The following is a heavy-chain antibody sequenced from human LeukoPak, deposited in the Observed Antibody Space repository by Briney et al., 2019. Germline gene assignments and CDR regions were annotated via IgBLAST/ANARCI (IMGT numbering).Heavy chain of an antibody. Sequence: SETLSLTCAVSAYSISSGYYWGWIRQPPGKGLEWIGSISHSGSTFYNPSLRSRVTISVDTSMNHFSLKLSSVTAADTAVYYCARDQGGCSSTSCYDFDFWGQGTLVTVSS. CDR1: AYSISSGYY. CDR3: ARDQGGCSSTSCYDFDF. D-gene: IGHD2-2*01. J-gene: IGHJ4*02. V-gene: IGHV4-38-2*02. CDR2: ISHSGST.